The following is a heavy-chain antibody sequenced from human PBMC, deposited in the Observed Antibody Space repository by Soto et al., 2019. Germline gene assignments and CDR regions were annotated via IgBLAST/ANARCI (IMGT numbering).Heavy chain of an antibody. CDR1: GFSLSTSGVG. J-gene: IGHJ4*02. D-gene: IGHD1-1*01. V-gene: IGHV2-5*02. CDR2: IYWDDDK. Sequence: QITLKESGPTRVRPTQTLTLTCTFSGFSLSTSGVGVGWIRQPPGKALEWLAFIYWDDDKRYSPSLRSRLTITKDTSRNQVVLTMTHMDPVDTASYYCAHRGGLQGNWDGGCFDHWGLGTLVTVSS. CDR3: AHRGGLQGNWDGGCFDH.